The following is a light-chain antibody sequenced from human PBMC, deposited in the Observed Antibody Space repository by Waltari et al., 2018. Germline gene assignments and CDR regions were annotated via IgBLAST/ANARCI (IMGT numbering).Light chain of an antibody. Sequence: DIQMTQSPSTLSSSVGDRVTITCRASQSITSWLAWYQHKPGKAPKLLIYNASSLESGVPSRFSGSGSGTEFTLTISSLQPDDFATYYCQQYSNYPWTFGQGTKVEIK. CDR2: NAS. CDR3: QQYSNYPWT. V-gene: IGKV1-5*03. J-gene: IGKJ1*01. CDR1: QSITSW.